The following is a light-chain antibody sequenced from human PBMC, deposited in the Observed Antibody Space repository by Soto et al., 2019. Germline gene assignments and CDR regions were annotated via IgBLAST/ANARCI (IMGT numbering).Light chain of an antibody. CDR2: AAS. J-gene: IGKJ3*01. CDR3: QQSYSTLT. V-gene: IGKV1-39*01. Sequence: DIQMTQSPSSLSASVGDRITITCRASQSISRYLNWYQHKPGKAPKLLINAASSLERGVASRFSGGGSGTDFTLTISSLQPEDFATYYCQQSYSTLTFGPGTKVDIK. CDR1: QSISRY.